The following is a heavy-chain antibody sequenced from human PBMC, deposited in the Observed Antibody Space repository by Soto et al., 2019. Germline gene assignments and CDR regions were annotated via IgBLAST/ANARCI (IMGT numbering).Heavy chain of an antibody. CDR1: GGPHT. J-gene: IGHJ6*03. V-gene: IGHV1-69*02. CDR3: ARVRQRTFIASTVYFYLDV. Sequence: QVQLVQSVAEVKQPGSSVKVSCKASGGPHTISWVRQAPGQGLEWMGRIVSFRQIVNYAQKFQDSLTITADTSTRPSYMELSGLTSEYTAIYFCARVRQRTFIASTVYFYLDVWGETTTVAVS. CDR2: IVSFRQIV. D-gene: IGHD2-2*01.